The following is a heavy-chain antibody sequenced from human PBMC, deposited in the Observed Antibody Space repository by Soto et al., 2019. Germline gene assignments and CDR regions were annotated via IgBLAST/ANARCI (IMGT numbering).Heavy chain of an antibody. V-gene: IGHV3-21*06. D-gene: IGHD6-19*01. Sequence: PGGSQRLTWTGSGFDYIAYNINRVRQVPGKGPEWISSITSKTGQIYYAESVKGRFTISRDNAKNSLYLEMNSLRAEDTAVYYCARTPTYSSGWYYFDYWGQGTLVTVSS. J-gene: IGHJ4*02. CDR1: GFDYIAYN. CDR3: ARTPTYSSGWYYFDY. CDR2: ITSKTGQI.